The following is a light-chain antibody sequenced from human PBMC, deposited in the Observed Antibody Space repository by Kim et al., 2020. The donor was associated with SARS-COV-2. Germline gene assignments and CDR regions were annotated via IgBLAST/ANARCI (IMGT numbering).Light chain of an antibody. CDR2: DVN. CDR3: SSYTTDSTLV. CDR1: SSDIGALNY. V-gene: IGLV2-14*03. Sequence: GQSFTLSCNGTSSDIGALNYVSWYQHHPGKPPKLVISDVNNRPSGVSDRFSGSKSDNTASLSIFGLQTEDEADYYCSSYTTDSTLVFGGGTKVTVL. J-gene: IGLJ1*01.